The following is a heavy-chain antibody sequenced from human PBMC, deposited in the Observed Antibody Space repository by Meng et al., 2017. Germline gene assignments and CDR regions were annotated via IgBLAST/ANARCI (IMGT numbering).Heavy chain of an antibody. Sequence: GESLKISCTTSGFTFGDYAMSWVRQAPGKGLEWVSYISSSGSTIYYADSVKGRFTISRDNAKNSLYLQMNSLRAEDTAVYYCARVGTAMDMGDYWGQGTLVTVSS. CDR1: GFTFGDYA. V-gene: IGHV3-48*03. CDR2: ISSSGSTI. CDR3: ARVGTAMDMGDY. J-gene: IGHJ4*02. D-gene: IGHD5-18*01.